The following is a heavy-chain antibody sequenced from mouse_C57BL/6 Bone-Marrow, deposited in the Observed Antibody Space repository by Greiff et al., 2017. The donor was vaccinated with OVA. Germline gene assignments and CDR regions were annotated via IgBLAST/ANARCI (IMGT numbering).Heavy chain of an antibody. CDR1: GYSITSGYY. CDR3: ARGRTGTEAWFAY. V-gene: IGHV3-6*01. J-gene: IGHJ3*01. Sequence: EVHLVESGPGLVKPSQSLSLTCSVTGYSITSGYYWNWIRQFPGNKLEWMGYISYDGSNNYNPSLKNRISITRDTSKNQFFLKLNSVTTEDTATYYCARGRTGTEAWFAYWGQGTLVTVSA. D-gene: IGHD4-1*01. CDR2: ISYDGSN.